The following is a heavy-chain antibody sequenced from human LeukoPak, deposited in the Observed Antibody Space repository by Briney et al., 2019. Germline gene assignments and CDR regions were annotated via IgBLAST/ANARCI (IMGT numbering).Heavy chain of an antibody. CDR2: INPNSGGT. D-gene: IGHD3-16*01. CDR3: ARGGLRDYYYYMDV. V-gene: IGHV1-2*02. Sequence: GASVKVSCKASGYTFTGYYMHWVRQAPGQGLEWMGWINPNSGGTNYAQKFQGRVTMTRDTSIGTAYMELSRLRSDDTAVYYCARGGLRDYYYYMDVWGKGTTVTVSS. J-gene: IGHJ6*03. CDR1: GYTFTGYY.